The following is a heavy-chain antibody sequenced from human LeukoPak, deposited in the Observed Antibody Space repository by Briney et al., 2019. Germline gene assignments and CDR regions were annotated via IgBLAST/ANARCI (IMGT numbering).Heavy chain of an antibody. CDR3: ARNDCSSTSCYGYYYYGMDV. Sequence: ASETLSLTCTVSGGSISSYYWSWIRQPPGKGLEWIGYIYYSGSTNYNPSLKSRVTISVDTSKNQFSLKLSSVTAADTAVYYCARNDCSSTSCYGYYYYGMDVWGQGTTVTVS. D-gene: IGHD2-2*01. V-gene: IGHV4-59*08. CDR2: IYYSGST. CDR1: GGSISSYY. J-gene: IGHJ6*02.